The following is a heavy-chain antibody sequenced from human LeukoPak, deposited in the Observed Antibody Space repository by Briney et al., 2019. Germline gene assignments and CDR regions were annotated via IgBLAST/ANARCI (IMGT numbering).Heavy chain of an antibody. CDR3: AQSLGSGNWIGNWFDP. V-gene: IGHV4-34*01. D-gene: IGHD1-1*01. J-gene: IGHJ5*02. CDR1: GGSFSCYY. Sequence: SETLSLTCAVYGGSFSCYYWSWIRQPPGKGLEWIGEINHSGSTNYNPSLKSRVTISVDTSKNQFSLKLTSVTAADTAIYYCAQSLGSGNWIGNWFDPWGQGTLVTVSS. CDR2: INHSGST.